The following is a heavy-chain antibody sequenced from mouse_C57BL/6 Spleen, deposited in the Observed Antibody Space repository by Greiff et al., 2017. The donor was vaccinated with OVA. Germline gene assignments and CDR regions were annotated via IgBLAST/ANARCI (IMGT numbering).Heavy chain of an antibody. Sequence: VQLQQSGPELVKPGASVKIPCKASGYTFTDYNMDWVKQSHGKSLEWIGDINPNNGGTIYNQKFKGKATLTVDKSSSTAYMELRSLTSEDTAVYYWARDEYDYDAFAYWGQGTLVTVSA. CDR1: GYTFTDYN. CDR2: INPNNGGT. V-gene: IGHV1-18*01. CDR3: ARDEYDYDAFAY. D-gene: IGHD2-4*01. J-gene: IGHJ3*01.